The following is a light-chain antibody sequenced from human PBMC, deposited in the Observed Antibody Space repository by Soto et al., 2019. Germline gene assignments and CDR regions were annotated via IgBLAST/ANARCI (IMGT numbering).Light chain of an antibody. J-gene: IGKJ4*01. CDR3: QQYGSSVLT. CDR1: QSVSTNS. V-gene: IGKV3-20*01. CDR2: GAS. Sequence: EIVLTQSPDTLSLSPGERATLSCRASQSVSTNSLAWYQQRPGQAPRPLIYGASSRATGTPDRFSGSGSGTDFTLIISRLEPEDFAVYYCQQYGSSVLTFGGGT.